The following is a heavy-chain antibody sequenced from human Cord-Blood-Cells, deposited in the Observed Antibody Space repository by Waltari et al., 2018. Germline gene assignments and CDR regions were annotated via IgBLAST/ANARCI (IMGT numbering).Heavy chain of an antibody. Sequence: QVQLVQSGAEVKKHGAPVQVSCKVSGYTLTELSMHWVRQAPGKGLEWMGGFDPEDGETIDAQKFQGRVTMTEDTSTDTAYMELSSLRSEDTAVYYCATGGNDEEAFDIWGQGTMVTVSS. CDR1: GYTLTELS. CDR2: FDPEDGET. D-gene: IGHD1-1*01. V-gene: IGHV1-24*01. CDR3: ATGGNDEEAFDI. J-gene: IGHJ3*02.